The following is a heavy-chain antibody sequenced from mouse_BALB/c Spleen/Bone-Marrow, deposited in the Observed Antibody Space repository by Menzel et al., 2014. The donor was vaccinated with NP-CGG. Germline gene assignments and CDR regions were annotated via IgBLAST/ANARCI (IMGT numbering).Heavy chain of an antibody. CDR1: GYTFTNYY. V-gene: IGHV1S81*02. D-gene: IGHD3-3*01. CDR2: INPTNGGT. Sequence: QVQLQQSGAELVKPGTSVKLSCKASGYTFTNYYIYWVKQRPGQGLEWIGEINPTNGGTNFNEKFKTKATLTVDKSSSTAYMQLSSLTSEDSAVYSCTTPGRFACWGQGTLVTVSA. J-gene: IGHJ3*01. CDR3: TTPGRFAC.